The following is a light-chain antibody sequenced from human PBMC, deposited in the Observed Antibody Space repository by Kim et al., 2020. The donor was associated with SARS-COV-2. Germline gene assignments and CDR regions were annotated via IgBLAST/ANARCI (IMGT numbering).Light chain of an antibody. J-gene: IGLJ3*02. V-gene: IGLV4-60*03. CDR1: SGPSNFF. CDR2: VEGSGSY. CDR3: ETWDSNIQV. Sequence: SSVNRTCALSSGPSNFFIAWHQQKPGKGPRFLMKVEGSGSYNKGGGVPDRFSGSRSGADRYLIISNLHSEDEADYYCETWDSNIQVFGGGTQLTVL.